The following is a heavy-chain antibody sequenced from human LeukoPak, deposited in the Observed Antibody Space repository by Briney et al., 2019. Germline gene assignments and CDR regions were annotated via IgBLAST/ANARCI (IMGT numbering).Heavy chain of an antibody. J-gene: IGHJ4*02. Sequence: GGSLRLSCAASGFTFSSYWMSWVRQAPGKGLEWVANIKQDGSEKYYVDSVKGRFAISRDNAKNSLYLQMNSLRGEDTAVYYCARVHSNFGVVMYYFDYWGQGTLVTVSS. D-gene: IGHD3-3*01. CDR3: ARVHSNFGVVMYYFDY. V-gene: IGHV3-7*01. CDR1: GFTFSSYW. CDR2: IKQDGSEK.